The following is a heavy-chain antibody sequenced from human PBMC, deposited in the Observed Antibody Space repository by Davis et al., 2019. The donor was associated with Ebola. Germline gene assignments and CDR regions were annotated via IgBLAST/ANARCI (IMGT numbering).Heavy chain of an antibody. D-gene: IGHD4-17*01. CDR3: RSTVTPH. CDR2: IYHSGST. CDR1: GGSISSSNW. Sequence: GSLRLSCAVSGGSISSSNWWRWVRQPPGKGLEWIGEIYHSGSTNYNPSLKSRVTISVDTSKNQFSLKLSSVTAADTAVYYCRSTVTPHWGQGTLVTVSS. V-gene: IGHV4-4*02. J-gene: IGHJ4*02.